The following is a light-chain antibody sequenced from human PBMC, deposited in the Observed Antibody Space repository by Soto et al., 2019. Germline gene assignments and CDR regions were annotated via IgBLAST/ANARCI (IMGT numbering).Light chain of an antibody. V-gene: IGKV4-1*01. CDR2: WAS. J-gene: IGKJ3*01. CDR3: QQYYSIPFT. CDR1: QSVLYSSNNKNY. Sequence: DIEMTQSPDSLAVSLGERATINCKSSQSVLYSSNNKNYLAWYQQKPGQPPKLLIYWASTRESGVPDRFSGSGSGTDFTLTISSLQAEDVAVYYCQQYYSIPFTFGPGTKVDIK.